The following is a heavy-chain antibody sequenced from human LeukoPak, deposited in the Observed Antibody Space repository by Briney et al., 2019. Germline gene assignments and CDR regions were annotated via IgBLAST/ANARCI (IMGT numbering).Heavy chain of an antibody. CDR2: ISWNSGSI. CDR3: AKDVSRYSYGSHFDY. D-gene: IGHD5-18*01. J-gene: IGHJ4*02. Sequence: GGSLRLSCAASGFTFDDYAMHWVRQAPGKGLGWVSGISWNSGSIGYADSVKGRFTISRDNAKNSLYLQMNSLRAEDTALYYCAKDVSRYSYGSHFDYWGQGTLVTVSS. V-gene: IGHV3-9*01. CDR1: GFTFDDYA.